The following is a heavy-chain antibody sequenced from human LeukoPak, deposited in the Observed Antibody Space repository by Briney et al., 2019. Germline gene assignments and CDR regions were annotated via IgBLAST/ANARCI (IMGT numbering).Heavy chain of an antibody. CDR3: ARGRNYYDSSGQIDY. CDR1: GGSFSGYY. D-gene: IGHD3-22*01. J-gene: IGHJ4*02. CDR2: INHSGST. Sequence: SETLSLTCAVYGGSFSGYYWSWIRQPPGKGLEWIGEINHSGSTNYNPSLKSRVTISVDTSKNQFSLKLSSVTAADTAVYYCARGRNYYDSSGQIDYRGQGTLVTVSS. V-gene: IGHV4-34*01.